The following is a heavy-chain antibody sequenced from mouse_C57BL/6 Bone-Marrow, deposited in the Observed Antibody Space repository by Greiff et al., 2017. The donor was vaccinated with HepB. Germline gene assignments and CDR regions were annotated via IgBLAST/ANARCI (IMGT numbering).Heavy chain of an antibody. CDR2: IYPGDGDT. CDR3: AREGLRGFAF. Sequence: QVQLQQSGPELVKPGASVKISCKASGYAFSSSWMNWVKQRPGKGLEWIGRIYPGDGDTNYNGKFKGKATLTADKSSSTAYMQLSSLTSEDSAVYFCAREGLRGFAFGGRGTLVTVTA. V-gene: IGHV1-82*01. D-gene: IGHD2-4*01. CDR1: GYAFSSSW. J-gene: IGHJ3*01.